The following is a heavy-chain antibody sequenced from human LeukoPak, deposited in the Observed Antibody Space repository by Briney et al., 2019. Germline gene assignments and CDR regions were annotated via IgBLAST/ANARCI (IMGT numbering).Heavy chain of an antibody. V-gene: IGHV3-23*01. CDR3: AKGYYGGSATHFDS. D-gene: IGHD4-23*01. J-gene: IGHJ4*02. CDR2: MSGSGGSGT. CDR1: GFTFSTYA. Sequence: PGGSLRLSCAASGFTFSTYAMSWVRQAPGKGLERVSVMSGSGGSGTYYADSVKGRFTISRDNSKNTLCLQMNSLRAEDTALYYCAKGYYGGSATHFDSWGQGTLVTVSS.